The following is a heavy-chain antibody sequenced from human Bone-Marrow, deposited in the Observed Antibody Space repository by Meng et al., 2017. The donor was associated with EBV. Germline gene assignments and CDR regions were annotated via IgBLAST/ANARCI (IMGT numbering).Heavy chain of an antibody. D-gene: IGHD5-24*01. CDR1: GGTFSSYA. Sequence: QGRLVQSGAEVRKPGSWVKVSCKASGGTFSSYAISWGRQAPGQGLEWMGGIIPIFGTANYAQKFQGRVTITADKSTSTAYMELSSLRSEDTAVYYCARDGSVEMASIWGQGTLVTVSS. J-gene: IGHJ4*02. V-gene: IGHV1-69*06. CDR3: ARDGSVEMASI. CDR2: IIPIFGTA.